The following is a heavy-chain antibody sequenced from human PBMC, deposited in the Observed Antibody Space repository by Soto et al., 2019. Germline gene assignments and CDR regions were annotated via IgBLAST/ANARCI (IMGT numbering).Heavy chain of an antibody. CDR2: IYYSGST. CDR3: ATQEVGGTYVYTFDP. J-gene: IGHJ5*02. Sequence: QLHLRESGPGLVKPSETLSLTCTVSGGSITSSSYYWGWIRQPPGKGLEWIGSIYYSGSTYYNPSPKSRXTXSVDTSKNQFSLQLSSVTAADTAVYYCATQEVGGTYVYTFDPWGQGTLVTVSS. V-gene: IGHV4-39*01. D-gene: IGHD1-26*01. CDR1: GGSITSSSYY.